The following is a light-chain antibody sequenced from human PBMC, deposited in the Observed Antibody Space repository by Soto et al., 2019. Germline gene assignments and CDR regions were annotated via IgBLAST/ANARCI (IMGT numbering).Light chain of an antibody. CDR2: DAS. CDR1: QSVGSF. V-gene: IGKV3-11*01. CDR3: QQRGAWPRT. Sequence: EIVLTQAPATLSLSPGERATLSCRASQSVGSFLAWYRQTPGKAPRLLIYDASNRASGIPARFSGSGSGTDFTLTISSLEPEDFAIYYCQQRGAWPRTFGQGTKLEIK. J-gene: IGKJ2*01.